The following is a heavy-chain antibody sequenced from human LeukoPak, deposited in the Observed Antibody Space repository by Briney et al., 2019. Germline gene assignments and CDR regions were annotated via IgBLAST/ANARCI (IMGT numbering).Heavy chain of an antibody. CDR2: ISGSGGST. CDR3: AKHPRYSSGCPDY. CDR1: GFTFSNHA. D-gene: IGHD6-19*01. J-gene: IGHJ4*02. V-gene: IGHV3-23*01. Sequence: GGSLRLSCAASGFTFSNHAMNWVRQAPGKGLEWVSAISGSGGSTYYADSVKGRFTISRDNSKNTLYLQMNSLRAEDTAVYYCAKHPRYSSGCPDYWGQGTLVTVSS.